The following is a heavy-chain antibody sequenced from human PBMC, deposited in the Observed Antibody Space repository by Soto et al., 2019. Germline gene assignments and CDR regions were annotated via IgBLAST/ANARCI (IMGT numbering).Heavy chain of an antibody. J-gene: IGHJ6*02. CDR1: GYTFTGYY. CDR3: ARSTVTRRYHYYYYYGMDV. D-gene: IGHD4-17*01. CDR2: INPNSGGT. V-gene: IGHV1-2*04. Sequence: ASVKVSCKASGYTFTGYYMHWVRQAPGQGLEWMGWINPNSGGTNYAQKFQGWVTMTRDTSISTAYMELSRLRSDDTAVYYCARSTVTRRYHYYYYYGMDVWGQGTTVTVSS.